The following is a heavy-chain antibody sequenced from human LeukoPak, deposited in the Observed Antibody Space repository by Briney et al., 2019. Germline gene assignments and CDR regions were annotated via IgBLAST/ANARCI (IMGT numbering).Heavy chain of an antibody. CDR1: GYTFTSYD. D-gene: IGHD7-27*01. Sequence: SVKVSCKASGYTFTSYDINWVRQAPGQGLEWMGGIIPIFGTANYAQKFQGRVTITADESTSTAYMELSSLRSDDTAVYYCARDRGNWGDNWFDPWGQGTLVTVSS. J-gene: IGHJ5*02. CDR3: ARDRGNWGDNWFDP. CDR2: IIPIFGTA. V-gene: IGHV1-69*13.